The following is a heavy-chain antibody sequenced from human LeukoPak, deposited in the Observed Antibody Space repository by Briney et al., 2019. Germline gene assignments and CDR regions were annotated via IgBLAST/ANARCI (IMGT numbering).Heavy chain of an antibody. CDR1: GASISTYY. CDR3: ARDLLTGRDGMDV. D-gene: IGHD3-9*01. J-gene: IGHJ6*02. Sequence: SETLSLTCTVSGASISTYYWSWIRQPPGKGLEWIGYIYYSGSTNSNPSLKSRVTISVDTSKNQFSLKLNSVTAADTAVYYCARDLLTGRDGMDVWGQGTTVTVSS. V-gene: IGHV4-59*12. CDR2: IYYSGST.